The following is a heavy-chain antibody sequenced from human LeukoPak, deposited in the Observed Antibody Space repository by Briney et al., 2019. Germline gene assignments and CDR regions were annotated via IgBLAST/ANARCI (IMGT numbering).Heavy chain of an antibody. CDR3: ARGCVLLWFGELLQNNWFDP. J-gene: IGHJ5*02. Sequence: GGSLRLSCAASGFTFSSYSMNWVRQAPGKGLEWVSSISSSSSYIYYADSVKGRFTISRDNAKNSLYLQMNSLRAEDTAVYYCARGCVLLWFGELLQNNWFDPWGQGTLVIVSS. CDR1: GFTFSSYS. D-gene: IGHD3-10*01. CDR2: ISSSSSYI. V-gene: IGHV3-21*01.